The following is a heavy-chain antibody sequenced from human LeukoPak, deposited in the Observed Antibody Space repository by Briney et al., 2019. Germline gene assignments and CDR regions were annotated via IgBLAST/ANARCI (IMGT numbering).Heavy chain of an antibody. Sequence: GGTLRLSCAASGFTFSRYGMSWVRQAPGKGLEWVSGINWNSDSIGYVDSVKGRFTISRDNAKNSLYLQMNSLRAEDTAVYYCARDRGYSGYDDLGYWGQGTLVTVSS. D-gene: IGHD5-12*01. CDR1: GFTFSRYG. CDR2: INWNSDSI. V-gene: IGHV3-20*04. CDR3: ARDRGYSGYDDLGY. J-gene: IGHJ4*02.